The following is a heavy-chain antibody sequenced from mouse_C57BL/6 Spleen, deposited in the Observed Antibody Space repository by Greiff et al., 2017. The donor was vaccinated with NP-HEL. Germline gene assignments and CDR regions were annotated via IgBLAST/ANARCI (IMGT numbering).Heavy chain of an antibody. D-gene: IGHD1-1*02. Sequence: QVQLQQPGAELVRPGTSVKLSCKASVYTFTSYWMHWVKQRPGQGLEWIGVIDPSDSYTNYNQKFKGKATLTVDTSSSTAYMQLSSLTSEDSAFNYGERSGYYGGSNYFDHGGQGTTLTGAS. CDR2: IDPSDSYT. J-gene: IGHJ2*01. CDR1: VYTFTSYW. CDR3: ERSGYYGGSNYFDH. V-gene: IGHV1-59*01.